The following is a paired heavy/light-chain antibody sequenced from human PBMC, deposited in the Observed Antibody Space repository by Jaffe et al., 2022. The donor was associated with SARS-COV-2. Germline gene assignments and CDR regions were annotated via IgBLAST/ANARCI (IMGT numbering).Heavy chain of an antibody. CDR2: MTRKVHGYAT. CDR1: GFIFSDSD. V-gene: IGHV3-73*01. Sequence: EMQLVESGGGLVQPGGSLQLSCAASGFIFSDSDIHWVRQASGKGLESIGRMTRKVHGYATTYVASVKGRFTLSRDDSQNTAYLQMTSLKTEDTAVYYCAFYRAGYGMDVWGQGTTVTVS. J-gene: IGHJ6*02. CDR3: AFYRAGYGMDV.
Light chain of an antibody. CDR1: TSNIGTYA. J-gene: IGLJ1*01. CDR2: ENN. CDR3: GAWDTSLSAEV. Sequence: QSVLTQPPSVSAAPGQKVTISCSGSTSNIGTYAVSWYQQLPGTAPKLLIYENNKRSSGIPDRFSGSKSGTSATLGITGLQTGDEADYYCGAWDTSLSAEVFGSGTKVTVL. V-gene: IGLV1-51*01.